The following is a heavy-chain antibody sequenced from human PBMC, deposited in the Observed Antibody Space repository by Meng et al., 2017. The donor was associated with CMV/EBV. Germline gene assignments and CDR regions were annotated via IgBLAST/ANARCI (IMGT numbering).Heavy chain of an antibody. CDR3: AERSMRLGVVDY. V-gene: IGHV3-23*03. Sequence: GGSLRLSCAASGFTFSSYAMRWVRQAPGRGLEGVSVISCGGSSTYYADSVKGRFTISRDNSKNTLYLQMNSLRAEDTAVYYCAERSMRLGVVDYWGQGTLVTVSS. CDR2: ISCGGSST. D-gene: IGHD3-22*01. CDR1: GFTFSSYA. J-gene: IGHJ4*02.